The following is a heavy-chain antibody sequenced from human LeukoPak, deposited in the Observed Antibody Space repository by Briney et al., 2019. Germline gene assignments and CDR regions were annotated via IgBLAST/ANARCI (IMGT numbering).Heavy chain of an antibody. CDR2: IYTSGNT. Sequence: PSETLSLTCTVSGGSFTSYYWTWIRQPPGKGLEWIGYIYTSGNTNYNPSLKSRVTISVDTSKNQFSLKLSSVTAADTAVYYCARPLEQHLFDYWGQGTLVTVSS. CDR3: ARPLEQHLFDY. D-gene: IGHD1/OR15-1a*01. CDR1: GGSFTSYY. J-gene: IGHJ4*02. V-gene: IGHV4-4*09.